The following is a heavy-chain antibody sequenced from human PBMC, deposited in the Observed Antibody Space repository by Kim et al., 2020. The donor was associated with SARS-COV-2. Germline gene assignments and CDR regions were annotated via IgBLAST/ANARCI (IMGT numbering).Heavy chain of an antibody. CDR1: GFPFKAYS. D-gene: IGHD1-1*01. V-gene: IGHV3-7*01. CDR3: VRHVHGYFKYYFDS. Sequence: GGSLRLSCNSSGFPFKAYSVGWVRQAPGKGLEWVATITQDATSKFYLASVRGRFTISRDDAHDSLILHMNSLRAEDTALYYCVRHVHGYFKYYFDSWGQG. J-gene: IGHJ4*02. CDR2: ITQDATSK.